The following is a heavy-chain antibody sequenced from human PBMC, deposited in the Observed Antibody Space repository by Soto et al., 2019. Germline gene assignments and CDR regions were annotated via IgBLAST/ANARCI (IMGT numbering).Heavy chain of an antibody. CDR1: GFTVSSNY. CDR2: IYSGGST. J-gene: IGHJ4*02. D-gene: IGHD3-22*01. Sequence: GGSLRLSCAASGFTVSSNYMSWVRQAPGKGLEWVSVIYSGGSTYYADSVKGRFTISRDNSKNTLYLQMNSLRAEDTAVYYCARELDSSGYLSDYWGQGTLVTVSS. CDR3: ARELDSSGYLSDY. V-gene: IGHV3-66*01.